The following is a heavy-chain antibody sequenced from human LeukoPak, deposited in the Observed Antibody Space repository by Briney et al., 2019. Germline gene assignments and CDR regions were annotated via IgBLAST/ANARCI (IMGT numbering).Heavy chain of an antibody. CDR1: SGSISSYY. CDR2: IYYSGST. Sequence: SETLSLTCTVSSGSISSYYWSWIRQPPGKGLEWIGYIYYSGSTNYNPSLKSRVTISVDTSKNQFSLKLSSVTAADTAVYYCARVIVVVTALDAFDNWGQGTMVTVSS. V-gene: IGHV4-59*01. D-gene: IGHD2-21*02. J-gene: IGHJ3*02. CDR3: ARVIVVVTALDAFDN.